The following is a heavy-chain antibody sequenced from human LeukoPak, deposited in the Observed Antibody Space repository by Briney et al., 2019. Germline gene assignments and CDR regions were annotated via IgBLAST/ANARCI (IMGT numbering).Heavy chain of an antibody. Sequence: GGSLRLSCAASGFAVSSRAMSWVRQAPGKRLEWLASITNNAGKTYYADSVRGRFTISRDETQNTVYLAMNNLRVEDTALYYCAKDHPSAGWPAFDYCGLGTLVVVSS. J-gene: IGHJ4*01. V-gene: IGHV3-23*05. CDR3: AKDHPSAGWPAFDY. CDR1: GFAVSSRA. D-gene: IGHD2-15*01. CDR2: ITNNAGKT.